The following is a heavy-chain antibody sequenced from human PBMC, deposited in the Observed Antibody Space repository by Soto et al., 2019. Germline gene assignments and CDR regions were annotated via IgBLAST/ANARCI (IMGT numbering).Heavy chain of an antibody. CDR3: ALSVGYSYGPYYFDY. V-gene: IGHV1-18*04. J-gene: IGHJ4*02. D-gene: IGHD5-18*01. Sequence: QVQLVQSGAEVKKPGASVKVSCKASGYTFTSYGISWVRQAPGQGLEWMGWISAYNGNTNYVQKFQGRVTMTTDRSTSTAYIELRSLGSDDKAMYYCALSVGYSYGPYYFDYWGQGTLVTVSS. CDR2: ISAYNGNT. CDR1: GYTFTSYG.